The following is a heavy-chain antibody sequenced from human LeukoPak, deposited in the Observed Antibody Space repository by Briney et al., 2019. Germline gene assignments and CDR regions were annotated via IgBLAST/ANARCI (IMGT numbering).Heavy chain of an antibody. V-gene: IGHV3-21*01. CDR3: ARDRYGVAAEGNWFDP. Sequence: GGSLRLSCAASGFTFSSYNMNWVRQAPGKGLEWVSSITSSSSYIYYADSVKGRFTISRDNAKNSLYLQMNSLRAEDTALYYCARDRYGVAAEGNWFDPWGQGTLVTVSS. J-gene: IGHJ5*02. D-gene: IGHD6-13*01. CDR1: GFTFSSYN. CDR2: ITSSSSYI.